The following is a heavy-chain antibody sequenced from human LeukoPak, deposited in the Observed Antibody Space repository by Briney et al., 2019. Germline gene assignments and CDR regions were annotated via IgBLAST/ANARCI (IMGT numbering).Heavy chain of an antibody. CDR2: IIPIFGTA. V-gene: IGHV1-69*06. D-gene: IGHD6-19*01. CDR3: ARGSSGWYYFDY. J-gene: IGHJ4*02. CDR1: EGTFSSYA. Sequence: GASVKVSCKASEGTFSSYAISWVRQAPGQGLEWMGGIIPIFGTANYAQKFQGRVTITADKSTSTAYMELSSLRSEDTAVYYCARGSSGWYYFDYWGQGTLVTVSS.